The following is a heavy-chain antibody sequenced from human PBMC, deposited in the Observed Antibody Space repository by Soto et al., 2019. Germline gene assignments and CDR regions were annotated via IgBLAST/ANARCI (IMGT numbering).Heavy chain of an antibody. J-gene: IGHJ6*02. Sequence: PSETLSLTCAVYGGSFSGYYWIWIRQPPGKGLEWIGEINHSGSTNYNPSLKSRVTISVDTSKNQFSLKLSSVTAADTAVYYCAREPVWGDYYGMDVWGQGTTVTVSS. V-gene: IGHV4-34*01. CDR1: GGSFSGYY. D-gene: IGHD1-20*01. CDR3: AREPVWGDYYGMDV. CDR2: INHSGST.